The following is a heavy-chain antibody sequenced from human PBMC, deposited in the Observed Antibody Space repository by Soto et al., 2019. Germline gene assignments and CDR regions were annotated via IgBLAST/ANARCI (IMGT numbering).Heavy chain of an antibody. D-gene: IGHD1-26*01. CDR1: EFTFSSYA. CDR2: ISGSGGST. J-gene: IGHJ4*02. CDR3: AKGDSSRSIVGATGY. Sequence: EVQLLESGGGLVQPGGSLRLSCAASEFTFSSYAMSWVRQAPGKGLEWVSAISGSGGSTYYADSVKGRFTISRDNSKNTLYLQMNSLRAEDTAVYYCAKGDSSRSIVGATGYWGQGTLVTVSS. V-gene: IGHV3-23*01.